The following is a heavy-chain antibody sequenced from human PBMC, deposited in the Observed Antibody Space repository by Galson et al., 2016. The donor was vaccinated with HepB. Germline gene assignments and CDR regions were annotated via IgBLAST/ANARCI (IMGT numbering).Heavy chain of an antibody. D-gene: IGHD5-18*01. J-gene: IGHJ4*02. Sequence: TLSLTCTVSGGSISSIDYYWDWIRQHPGKGLEWIGYIYHLGNTYFNPSLKSRVTMSIDASKNQFSLKLSSVTAADTAVYYCARGGRKGLWGYYFDYWGQGTLVPVSS. CDR2: IYHLGNT. CDR1: GGSISSIDYY. V-gene: IGHV4-31*03. CDR3: ARGGRKGLWGYYFDY.